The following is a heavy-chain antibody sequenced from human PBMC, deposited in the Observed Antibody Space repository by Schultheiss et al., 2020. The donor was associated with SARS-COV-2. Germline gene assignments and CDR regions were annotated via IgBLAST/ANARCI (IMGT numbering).Heavy chain of an antibody. J-gene: IGHJ5*02. CDR1: GGPMSRGGYY. Sequence: SETLSLTCTVSGGPMSRGGYYWSWIRRPPEKGLEWIGYIYYSGTTNYNPSLKSRVTISLDTSKNQFSLKLSSVTAADTAVYYCARTGVPFGSGYYPNWFDPWGQGTLVTVSS. CDR2: IYYSGTT. V-gene: IGHV4-61*08. CDR3: ARTGVPFGSGYYPNWFDP. D-gene: IGHD3-22*01.